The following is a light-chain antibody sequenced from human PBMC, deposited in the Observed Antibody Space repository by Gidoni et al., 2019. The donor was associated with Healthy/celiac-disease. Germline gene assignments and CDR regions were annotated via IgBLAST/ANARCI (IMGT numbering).Light chain of an antibody. J-gene: IGLJ2*01. CDR3: QAWDSRGV. CDR2: QDS. Sequence: SYELTQPPQVSVSPGQTASITCSGDKLGDKYACWYQQKPGQSPVLVIYQDSKRPSGIPERFSGSNSGNTATLTISGTQAMDEADYYCQAWDSRGVFGGGTKLTVL. CDR1: KLGDKY. V-gene: IGLV3-1*01.